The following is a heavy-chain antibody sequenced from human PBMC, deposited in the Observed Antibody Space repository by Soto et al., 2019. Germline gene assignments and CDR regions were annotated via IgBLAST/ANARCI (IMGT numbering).Heavy chain of an antibody. J-gene: IGHJ5*02. CDR2: INPNSGGT. D-gene: IGHD6-13*01. Sequence: ASVKVSCKASGYTFTGYYMHWVRQAPGQGLEWMGWINPNSGGTNYAQKFQGWVTMTRDTSISTAYMELSRLRSDDTAGYYCARGYQKLVTNWFDPWGQGTPVTVSS. V-gene: IGHV1-2*04. CDR1: GYTFTGYY. CDR3: ARGYQKLVTNWFDP.